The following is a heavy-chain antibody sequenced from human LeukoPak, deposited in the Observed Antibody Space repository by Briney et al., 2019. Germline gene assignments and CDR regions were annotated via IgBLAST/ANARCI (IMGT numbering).Heavy chain of an antibody. CDR3: VRGVGVGARFVY. Sequence: SETLSLTCAGYGGSFSGYYWSWVRQPPGKGLEWIGEINHSGGTNYNPSLKSRVTISVDASKNQFSLKPSSVTAADTAVYYCVRGVGVGARFVYWGQGTLVTVSS. CDR2: INHSGGT. CDR1: GGSFSGYY. D-gene: IGHD1-26*01. V-gene: IGHV4-34*01. J-gene: IGHJ4*02.